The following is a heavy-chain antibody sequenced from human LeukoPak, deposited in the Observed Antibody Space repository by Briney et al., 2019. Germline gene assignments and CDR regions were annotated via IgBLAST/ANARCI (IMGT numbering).Heavy chain of an antibody. J-gene: IGHJ4*02. V-gene: IGHV4-59*01. Sequence: PSETLSLTCTVSGVSINNYYCGWIGQPPGKGMEWIGYVYNGGSVNYNPSLKSRVSMFVDTSKNRFSLKLSSVTAADTAVYYCAREGSTMFNDYWGQGTLVTVSS. CDR1: GVSINNYY. CDR3: AREGSTMFNDY. D-gene: IGHD3-10*02. CDR2: VYNGGSV.